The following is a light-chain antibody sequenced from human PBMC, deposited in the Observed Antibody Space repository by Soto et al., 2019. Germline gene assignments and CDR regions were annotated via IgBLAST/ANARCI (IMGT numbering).Light chain of an antibody. Sequence: QMTQSPSSLSASVGDRVTITCRASRSISSYLNWYQQKPGKAPKLLIYAASSLQSGVPSRFSGSGSGTDFTLTISSLQPEDFATYYCQQSYSTTWTFGQGTKVDIK. CDR3: QQSYSTTWT. CDR2: AAS. J-gene: IGKJ1*01. CDR1: RSISSY. V-gene: IGKV1-39*01.